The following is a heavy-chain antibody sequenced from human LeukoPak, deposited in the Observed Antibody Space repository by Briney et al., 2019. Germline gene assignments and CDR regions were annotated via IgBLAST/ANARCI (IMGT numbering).Heavy chain of an antibody. V-gene: IGHV4-59*01. CDR2: IYYCGST. CDR1: GGSISSYY. D-gene: IGHD3-22*01. J-gene: IGHJ4*02. CDR3: ARRTYFYDSSGYYFDY. Sequence: SETLSLTCTVSGGSISSYYWSWIRPPPGKGLEWIGYIYYCGSTNYNPSLKSRVTISVDTSKNQFSLKLSSVTAADTAVYYCARRTYFYDSSGYYFDYWGQGTLVTVSS.